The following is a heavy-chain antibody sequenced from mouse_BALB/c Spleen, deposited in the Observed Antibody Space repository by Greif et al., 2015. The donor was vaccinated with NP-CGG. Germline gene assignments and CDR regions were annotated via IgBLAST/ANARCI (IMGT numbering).Heavy chain of an antibody. CDR1: GYTFTTYV. V-gene: IGHV1-14*01. CDR3: ARLAIYYDYDESLYAMDY. CDR2: INPYNDGT. Sequence: VQLQQSGPELVKPGASVKMSCKASGYTFTTYVMHWVKQKPGQGLEWIGYINPYNDGTKYNEKFKGKATLTSDKSSSTAYMELSSLTSEDSAVYYCARLAIYYDYDESLYAMDYWGQGTSVTVSS. J-gene: IGHJ4*01. D-gene: IGHD2-4*01.